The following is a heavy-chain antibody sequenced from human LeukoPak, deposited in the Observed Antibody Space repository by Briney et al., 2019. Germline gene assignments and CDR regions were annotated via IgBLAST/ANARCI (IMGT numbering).Heavy chain of an antibody. CDR1: GFTFSSYS. Sequence: GGSLRLSCAASGFTFSSYSMNWVRQAPGKGLEWVSSISSSSSYIYYADSVKGRFTISRDNAKNSLYLQMNSLRAEDTAVYYCAREVPMAVIATAGTWGYWGQGTLVTVSS. CDR2: ISSSSSYI. CDR3: AREVPMAVIATAGTWGY. D-gene: IGHD6-13*01. V-gene: IGHV3-21*01. J-gene: IGHJ4*02.